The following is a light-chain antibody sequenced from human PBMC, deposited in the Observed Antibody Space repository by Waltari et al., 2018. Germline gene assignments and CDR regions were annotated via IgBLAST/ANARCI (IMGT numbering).Light chain of an antibody. J-gene: IGLJ3*02. Sequence: QSALTQPRSVSGSPGQSVTISCTGTSRDVGANNFVAWYQHHPDKAPKLIIYDINKRRSGVPDRFSGSKSGNTASLTISGLQAEDEADYYCCSCVGRNIYWVFGGGTKLTVL. CDR2: DIN. V-gene: IGLV2-11*01. CDR3: CSCVGRNIYWV. CDR1: SRDVGANNF.